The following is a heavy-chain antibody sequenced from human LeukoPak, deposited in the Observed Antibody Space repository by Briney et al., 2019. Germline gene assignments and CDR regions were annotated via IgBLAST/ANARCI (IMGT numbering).Heavy chain of an antibody. CDR2: IKSKTDGGTT. J-gene: IGHJ4*02. V-gene: IGHV3-15*01. D-gene: IGHD6-13*01. Sequence: GGSLRLSCAASGFTFSNAWMSWVRQAPGKGLEWVGPIKSKTDGGTTEYAAPVKFRFTISKDDSKNTLQMKMSSLKAEDTAVYYCTTEQLVQDHWGQGTLVTVSS. CDR1: GFTFSNAW. CDR3: TTEQLVQDH.